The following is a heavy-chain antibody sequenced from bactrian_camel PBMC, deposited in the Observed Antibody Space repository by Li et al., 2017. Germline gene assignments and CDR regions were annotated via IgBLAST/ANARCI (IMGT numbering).Heavy chain of an antibody. J-gene: IGHJ4*01. CDR1: EYVNS. CDR3: AARDSGLCYSWGASSWKY. V-gene: IGHV3S53*01. CDR2: IQTNGIS. D-gene: IGHD2*01. Sequence: VQLVESGGGSVQAGQSLRLSCLSSEYVNSMAWFRQAPGKGREEVARIQTNGISTYAPSVKGRFAISRGDGGNTLYLQMNELKPDDTAMYYCAARDSGLCYSWGASSWKYWGQGTQVTVS.